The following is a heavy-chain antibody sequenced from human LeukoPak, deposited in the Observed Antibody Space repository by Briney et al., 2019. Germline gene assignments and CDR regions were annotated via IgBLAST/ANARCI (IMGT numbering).Heavy chain of an antibody. V-gene: IGHV3-74*01. J-gene: IGHJ4*02. CDR2: IKSDENST. D-gene: IGHD2-15*01. CDR3: ARDAAAYCSGGSCYPRY. CDR1: GFTFSSYW. Sequence: PGGSLRLSCAASGFTFSSYWMHWVRQAPGKGLVWVSRIKSDENSTTYADSVKGRFTTSRDNAKNTLYLQMNSLRAEDTAVYYCARDAAAYCSGGSCYPRYWGQGTLVTVSS.